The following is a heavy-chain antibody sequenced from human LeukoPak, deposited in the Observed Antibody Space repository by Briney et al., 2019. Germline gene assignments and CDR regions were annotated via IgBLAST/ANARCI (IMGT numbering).Heavy chain of an antibody. CDR2: INSDGSST. CDR3: ARGTNYYDSTGMSD. Sequence: QAGGSLRLSCAASGFTFTSYWMHWVRHAPGKGLVWVSRINSDGSSTNYADSVKGRFTISRDNAKNTLYLQVNSLRAEDTAVYFCARGTNYYDSTGMSDWGQGTLVTVSS. J-gene: IGHJ4*02. CDR1: GFTFTSYW. V-gene: IGHV3-74*01. D-gene: IGHD3-22*01.